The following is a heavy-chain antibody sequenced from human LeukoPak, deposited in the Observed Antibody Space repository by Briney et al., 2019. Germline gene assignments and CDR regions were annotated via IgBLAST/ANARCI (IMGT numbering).Heavy chain of an antibody. Sequence: GGSLRLSCAASGFTFSSYEMNWVRQAPGKGLEWVSYISSSGSTIYYADSVKGGFTISRDNAKNSLYLQMNSLRAEDTAVYYCARDRYYDFWSGYSYDAFDIWGQGTMVTVSS. CDR1: GFTFSSYE. J-gene: IGHJ3*02. D-gene: IGHD3-3*01. CDR2: ISSSGSTI. V-gene: IGHV3-48*03. CDR3: ARDRYYDFWSGYSYDAFDI.